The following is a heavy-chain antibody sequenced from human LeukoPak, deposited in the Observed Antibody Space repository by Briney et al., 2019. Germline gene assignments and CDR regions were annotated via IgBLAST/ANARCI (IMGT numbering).Heavy chain of an antibody. CDR2: IYYSGST. J-gene: IGHJ4*02. Sequence: SETLSLTCTVSGGSISSGGYYWSWIRQHPGKGLEWIGYIYYSGSTYYNPSLKSRVTISVDTSKNQFSLKLSSVTAADTAVYYCARTPYDFWSGYFDYWGQGTLVTVSS. CDR3: ARTPYDFWSGYFDY. V-gene: IGHV4-31*03. CDR1: GGSISSGGYY. D-gene: IGHD3-3*01.